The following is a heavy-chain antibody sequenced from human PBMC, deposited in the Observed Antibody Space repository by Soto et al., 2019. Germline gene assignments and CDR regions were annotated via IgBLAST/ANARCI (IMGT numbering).Heavy chain of an antibody. V-gene: IGHV1-2*02. CDR1: GYTFTGYY. J-gene: IGHJ5*02. Sequence: QVQLVQSGAEVKKHGASVKVSCKASGYTFTGYYMHWVRQAPGQGLEWMGWINPNSGGTNYAQKFQGRVTMNRDTSISTDYMEMSRLRSDDTAGYYCARGKVYQLLYPGWFDPCGQGTLVTVSS. CDR2: INPNSGGT. D-gene: IGHD2-2*02. CDR3: ARGKVYQLLYPGWFDP.